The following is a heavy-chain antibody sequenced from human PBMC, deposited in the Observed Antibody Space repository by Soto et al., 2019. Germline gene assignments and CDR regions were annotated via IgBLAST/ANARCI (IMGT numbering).Heavy chain of an antibody. V-gene: IGHV4-34*01. CDR1: GGSFSGYY. CDR2: INHSGST. Sequence: PSETLSLTCAVYGGSFSGYYWSWIRQPPGKGLEWIGEINHSGSTNYNPSLKSRVTISVDTSKNQFSLKLSSVTAADTAVYYCARTNGDYDFAEYFQHWGQGTLVTVSS. D-gene: IGHD4-17*01. J-gene: IGHJ1*01. CDR3: ARTNGDYDFAEYFQH.